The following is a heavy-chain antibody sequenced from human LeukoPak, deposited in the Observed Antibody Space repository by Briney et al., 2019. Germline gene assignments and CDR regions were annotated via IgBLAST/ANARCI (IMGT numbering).Heavy chain of an antibody. CDR3: AKDHDRAVVKGYFDY. D-gene: IGHD3-22*01. J-gene: IGHJ4*02. CDR1: GFTFSSYS. Sequence: PGGSLRLSCAASGFTFSSYSMNWVRQAPGKGLEWVSSISSSSSYIYYADSVKGRFTISRDNAKNSLYLQMNSLRTEDTALYYCAKDHDRAVVKGYFDYWGQGTLVAVSS. CDR2: ISSSSSYI. V-gene: IGHV3-21*04.